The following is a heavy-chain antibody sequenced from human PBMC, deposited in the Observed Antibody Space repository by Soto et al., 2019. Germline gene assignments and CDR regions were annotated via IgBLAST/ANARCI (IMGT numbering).Heavy chain of an antibody. V-gene: IGHV3-53*02. J-gene: IGHJ4*02. CDR2: IYSHGVP. CDR1: GFTVNSNF. Sequence: EVQLVETGGGLIQPGGSLRLSCAASGFTVNSNFMSWVRQAQGKGLEWVSVIYSHGVPYYADSVKGRFTISRDTSKNTLDLQMTSLRAEDTAMYYCARDRDYGGFDFWGQGTLVTVSS. CDR3: ARDRDYGGFDF. D-gene: IGHD3-16*01.